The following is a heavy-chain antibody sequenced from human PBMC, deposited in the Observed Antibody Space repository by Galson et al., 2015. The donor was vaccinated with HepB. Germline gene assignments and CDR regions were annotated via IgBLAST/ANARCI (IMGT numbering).Heavy chain of an antibody. CDR2: ISWDGGTA. Sequence: SLRLSCAGSGFKFDDHTMHWVRQAPGKGLEWVSLISWDGGTAYYGDSVKGRFTISRDNSKNSLYLQMNSLRTEDTALYYCAKDNQFHPLSNGYCSGGSCHPHWYFDLWGRGTLVTVSS. CDR1: GFKFDDHT. V-gene: IGHV3-43*01. CDR3: AKDNQFHPLSNGYCSGGSCHPHWYFDL. D-gene: IGHD2-15*01. J-gene: IGHJ2*01.